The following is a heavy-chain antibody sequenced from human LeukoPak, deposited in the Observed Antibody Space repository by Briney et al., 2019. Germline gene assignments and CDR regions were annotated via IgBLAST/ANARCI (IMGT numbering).Heavy chain of an antibody. CDR1: GYTFTGYY. J-gene: IGHJ6*03. D-gene: IGHD2-15*01. V-gene: IGHV1-2*02. Sequence: ASVKVSCKASGYTFTGYYMHWVRQAPGQGLEWMGWTNPNSGGTNYAQKFQGRVTMTRDTSISTAYMELSRLRSDDTAVYYCARGVARDYYYYYMDVWGKGTTVTVSS. CDR2: TNPNSGGT. CDR3: ARGVARDYYYYYMDV.